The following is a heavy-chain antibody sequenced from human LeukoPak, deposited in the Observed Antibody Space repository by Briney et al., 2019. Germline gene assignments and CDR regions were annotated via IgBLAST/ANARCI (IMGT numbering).Heavy chain of an antibody. CDR2: IYYSGST. Sequence: PSETLSLTCTVSGGSISSYYWSWIRQPPGKGLEWIGYIYYSGSTNYNPSLKSRVTISVDTSKNQFSLKLSSVTAADTAVYYCARGLWGGSGSYSRPDRYYCYYYMDVWGKGTTVTISS. CDR3: ARGLWGGSGSYSRPDRYYCYYYMDV. CDR1: GGSISSYY. D-gene: IGHD3-10*01. J-gene: IGHJ6*03. V-gene: IGHV4-59*01.